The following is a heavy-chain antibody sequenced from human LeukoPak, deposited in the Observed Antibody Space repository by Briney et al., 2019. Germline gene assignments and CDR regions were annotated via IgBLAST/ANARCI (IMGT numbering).Heavy chain of an antibody. Sequence: SETLSLTCTVSGGSISISSYYCGWLRQPPGKGLEWIGSIYYSGSTYYNPSLMSRVIISIDTSKNQFSLKLNSVAATDPAVYYCARHESGASRFDIWVQGTMVTVSS. V-gene: IGHV4-39*01. D-gene: IGHD3-10*01. CDR2: IYYSGST. CDR3: ARHESGASRFDI. CDR1: GGSISISSYY. J-gene: IGHJ3*02.